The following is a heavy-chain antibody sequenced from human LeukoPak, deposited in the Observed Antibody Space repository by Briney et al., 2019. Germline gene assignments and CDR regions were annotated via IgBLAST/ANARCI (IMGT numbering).Heavy chain of an antibody. CDR3: AKDERRYYDFWSGSWGYFDY. CDR2: IRYDGSNK. V-gene: IGHV3-30*02. Sequence: GGSLRLSCAASGFTFSSYGMHWVRQAPGKGLEWVAFIRYDGSNKYYADSVKGRFTISRDNSKNTLYLQMNSLRAEDTAVYYCAKDERRYYDFWSGSWGYFDYWGQGTLVTVSS. J-gene: IGHJ4*02. D-gene: IGHD3-3*01. CDR1: GFTFSSYG.